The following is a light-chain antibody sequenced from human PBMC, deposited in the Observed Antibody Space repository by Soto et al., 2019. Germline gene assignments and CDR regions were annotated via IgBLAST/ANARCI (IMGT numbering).Light chain of an antibody. V-gene: IGKV1-39*01. CDR3: QQSYSTPPTT. CDR2: ATS. CDR1: QSISSY. Sequence: DLPLTQSPSSLSASVGDRVTITCRASQSISSYLNWYQQRPGKAPNLLIYATSSLRTGVPSRFRGSRSGADFTLTISNLQPEDFATYYCQQSYSTPPTTFGQGTRLEIK. J-gene: IGKJ5*01.